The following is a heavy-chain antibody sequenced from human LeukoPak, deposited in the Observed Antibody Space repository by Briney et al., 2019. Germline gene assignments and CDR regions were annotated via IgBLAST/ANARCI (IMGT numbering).Heavy chain of an antibody. CDR1: GFTFSTYW. CDR2: IKEDGSEK. D-gene: IGHD3-22*01. V-gene: IGHV3-7*01. Sequence: PGGSLRLSCAASGFTFSTYWMSWVRQAPGKGLEWVANIKEDGSEKYYGDSVKGRFTISRDNAKNSLYLEMNSLRAEDTAVYYCARDSSGYQWGQGTLVTVSS. CDR3: ARDSSGYQ. J-gene: IGHJ1*01.